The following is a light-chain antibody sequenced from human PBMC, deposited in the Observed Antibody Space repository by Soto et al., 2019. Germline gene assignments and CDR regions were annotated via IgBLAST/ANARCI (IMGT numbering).Light chain of an antibody. Sequence: EVVLTQSPDTLSLSPGERATLSCRASQSVSSFLAWYQQKPGQAPRLLIYDASNRATGIPARFSGSGSGTDFTLTISSLEPEDFAVYYCQHYNSYPLTFGGGTKVEIK. J-gene: IGKJ4*01. CDR3: QHYNSYPLT. CDR2: DAS. V-gene: IGKV3-11*01. CDR1: QSVSSF.